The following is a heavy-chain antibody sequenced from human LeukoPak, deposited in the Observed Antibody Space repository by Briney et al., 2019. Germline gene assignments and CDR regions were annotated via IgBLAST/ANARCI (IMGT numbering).Heavy chain of an antibody. J-gene: IGHJ4*02. CDR2: ISGSGGST. V-gene: IGHV3-48*03. CDR3: ARAGMDGRGYYQGFDY. Sequence: GGSLRLSCAAPGFTFSSYEMNWVRQAPGKGLEWVSAISGSGGSTYYADSMKGRFTISRDNAKNSLFLQMNSLRAEDTALYYCARAGMDGRGYYQGFDYWGQGTLVTVSS. CDR1: GFTFSSYE. D-gene: IGHD3-22*01.